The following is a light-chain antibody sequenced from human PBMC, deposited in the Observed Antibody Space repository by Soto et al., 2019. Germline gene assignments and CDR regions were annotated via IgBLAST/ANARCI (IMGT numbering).Light chain of an antibody. CDR2: EVS. CDR3: SSYISSSTFVV. CDR1: SRDVGGYNY. V-gene: IGLV2-14*01. Sequence: QSVLTQPASVSGSPGQSMTISCTGTSRDVGGYNYVSWHQQHPGKAPKVIITEVSNRPSGVSNRFSGSKSGNTASLTISGLQAEDEADYYCSSYISSSTFVVFGGGTQLTVL. J-gene: IGLJ2*01.